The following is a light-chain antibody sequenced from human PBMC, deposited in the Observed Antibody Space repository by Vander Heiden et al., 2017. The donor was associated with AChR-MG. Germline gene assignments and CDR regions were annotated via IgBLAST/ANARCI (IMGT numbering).Light chain of an antibody. V-gene: IGKV1-16*01. CDR2: DAS. J-gene: IGKJ4*01. CDR1: QDINNH. Sequence: DIQMTQSPSSLSASAGDTVIITCRASQDINNHLAWFQQKPGRAPRSLIYDASNLQSGVPLRFRGSGSGTDFTLTINSLQPEDFATYYCQQDDCYPLTFGGGTKVEFK. CDR3: QQDDCYPLT.